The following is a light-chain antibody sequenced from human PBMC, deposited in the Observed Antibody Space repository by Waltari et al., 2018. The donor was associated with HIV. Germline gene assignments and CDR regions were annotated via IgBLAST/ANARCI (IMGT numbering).Light chain of an antibody. CDR3: AAWDDSLNGGV. CDR1: RSNIGSNT. J-gene: IGLJ3*02. V-gene: IGLV1-44*01. CDR2: SNN. Sequence: QSVLTQPPSASGTPGQRVTISCSGSRSNIGSNTLSWYQQLPGTAPKLFTYSNNRRPSGVPDRFAGSKSGTSASRTISGRQSEEEGDYYCAAWDDSLNGGVFGGGTKLTVV.